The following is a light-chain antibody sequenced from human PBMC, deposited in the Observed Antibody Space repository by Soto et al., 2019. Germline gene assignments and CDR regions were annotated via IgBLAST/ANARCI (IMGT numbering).Light chain of an antibody. CDR2: GAS. CDR3: QQFSNSLLT. V-gene: IGKV3-20*01. CDR1: QSVSSSY. J-gene: IGKJ4*01. Sequence: EIVLTQSPGTLSLSPGERATLSCRASQSVSSSYLAWYQQKVGQAPRLLIYGASYRATGIPDRFSGSGSGTDFTLTISRLEPEDFAVYYCQQFSNSLLTFGGGTKVDIK.